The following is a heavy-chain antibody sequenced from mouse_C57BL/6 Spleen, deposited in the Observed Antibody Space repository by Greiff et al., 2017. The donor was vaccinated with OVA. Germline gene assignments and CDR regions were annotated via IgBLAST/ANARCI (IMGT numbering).Heavy chain of an antibody. CDR2: IYPGNSDT. D-gene: IGHD1-1*01. CDR1: GYTFISYW. CDR3: TRSPYYYGSSYDWYFDV. V-gene: IGHV1-5*01. Sequence: VQLKQSGTVLARPGASVKMSCKTSGYTFISYWMHWVKQRPGQGLEWIGAIYPGNSDTSYTQKFQGKAKLTAVTSASTAYMELSSLTNEDSAVYYCTRSPYYYGSSYDWYFDVWGTGTTVTVSS. J-gene: IGHJ1*03.